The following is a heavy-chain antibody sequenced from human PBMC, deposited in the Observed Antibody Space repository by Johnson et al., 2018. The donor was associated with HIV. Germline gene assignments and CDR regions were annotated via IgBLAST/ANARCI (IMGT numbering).Heavy chain of an antibody. CDR2: MWYDGSQK. J-gene: IGHJ3*02. CDR3: ARAMETYYDYVWGSVAFDI. V-gene: IGHV3-30*19. D-gene: IGHD3-16*01. Sequence: QVQLVESGGGVVQPGRSLRLSCAASGFTFSSYGMHWVRQAPGKGLEWVAGMWYDGSQKYDADAGKGRFAIFRDNSKNTLYLQMHGLRSEDTALYYCARAMETYYDYVWGSVAFDIWGQGTLVTVSS. CDR1: GFTFSSYG.